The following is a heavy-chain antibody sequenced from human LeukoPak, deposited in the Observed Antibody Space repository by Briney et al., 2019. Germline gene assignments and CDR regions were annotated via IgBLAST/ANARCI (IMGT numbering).Heavy chain of an antibody. CDR1: GFPFIEYS. D-gene: IGHD1-1*01. CDR3: ARDHNYAFDN. CDR2: IGIDSGNT. V-gene: IGHV3-21*05. Sequence: PGGSLRLSCTASGFPFIEYSMNWVRQAPGKGLEWISYIGIDSGNTKYADSVRGRFTISADKAKNSLHPQMNSLRVEDTAVYYCARDHNYAFDNWGQGTLVSVAS. J-gene: IGHJ4*02.